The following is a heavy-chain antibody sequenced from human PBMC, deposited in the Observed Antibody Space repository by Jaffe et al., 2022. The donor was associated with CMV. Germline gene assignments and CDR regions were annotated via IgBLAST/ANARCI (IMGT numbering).Heavy chain of an antibody. CDR3: VRLGLWTGGGYHIDY. CDR2: IRDKGHSYTT. J-gene: IGHJ4*02. CDR1: GFTFSDHY. Sequence: DVHLVESGGGLVQPGGSLRLSCTVSGFTFSDHYMDWVRQAPGKGLEGVGRIRDKGHSYTTEYAASVKGRFTISGDESENSVYLQMNSLKTEDTGLYYCVRLGLWTGGGYHIDYWGQGILVTVSS. D-gene: IGHD3-22*01. V-gene: IGHV3-72*01.